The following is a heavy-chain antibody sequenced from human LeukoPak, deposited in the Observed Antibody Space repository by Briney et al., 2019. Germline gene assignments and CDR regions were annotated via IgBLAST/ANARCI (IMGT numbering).Heavy chain of an antibody. V-gene: IGHV3-23*01. J-gene: IGHJ4*02. CDR3: AKETLGFYYFDY. CDR2: ISGSGGST. D-gene: IGHD3-10*01. CDR1: GFTFSSYS. Sequence: GGSLRLSCTASGFTFSSYSMSWVRQAPGKGLEWVSAISGSGGSTYYADSVKGRFTISRDNSKNTLYVQMNSLRAEDTAVYYCAKETLGFYYFDYWGQGTLVTVSS.